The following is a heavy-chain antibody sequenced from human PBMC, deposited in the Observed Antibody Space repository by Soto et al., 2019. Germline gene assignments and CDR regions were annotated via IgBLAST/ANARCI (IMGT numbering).Heavy chain of an antibody. CDR2: IFYSGST. CDR3: ARVGSSGWSPDY. D-gene: IGHD6-19*01. J-gene: IGHJ4*03. V-gene: IGHV4-59*11. Sequence: KPSETLSLTCAVSGGSISGHYWIWIRQSPGKGLEWIGHIFYSGSTNYNSSLKSRVTLSADTSKNQFSLRLSSVTAADTAVYYCARVGSSGWSPDYWGQGTTVTVSS. CDR1: GGSISGHY.